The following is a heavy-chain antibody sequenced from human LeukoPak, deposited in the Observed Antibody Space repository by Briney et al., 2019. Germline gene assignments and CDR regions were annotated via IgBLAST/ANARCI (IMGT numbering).Heavy chain of an antibody. CDR3: ARHRGSYYVSGYFDY. D-gene: IGHD1-26*01. J-gene: IGHJ4*02. Sequence: SGPTLVKPTQTLTLTCTFSGFSLSTRGVGVGWIRQPPGKALEWLALIYWNDDKRYSPSLKSRLTITKDTSKNQVVLTMTNMDPVDTATYYCARHRGSYYVSGYFDYWGQGTLVTVSS. V-gene: IGHV2-5*01. CDR2: IYWNDDK. CDR1: GFSLSTRGVG.